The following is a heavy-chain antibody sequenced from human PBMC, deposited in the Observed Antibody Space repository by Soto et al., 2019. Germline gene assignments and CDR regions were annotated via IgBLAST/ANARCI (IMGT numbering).Heavy chain of an antibody. Sequence: SETLSLTCTVSGGSISSYYWSWIRQPPGKGLEWIGYIYYSGSTNYNPSLKSRVTISVDTSKNQFSLKLSSVTAADTAVYYCARLWGRYSYYYMDVWGKGTTVTVSS. J-gene: IGHJ6*03. CDR1: GGSISSYY. V-gene: IGHV4-59*08. CDR2: IYYSGST. D-gene: IGHD3-16*01. CDR3: ARLWGRYSYYYMDV.